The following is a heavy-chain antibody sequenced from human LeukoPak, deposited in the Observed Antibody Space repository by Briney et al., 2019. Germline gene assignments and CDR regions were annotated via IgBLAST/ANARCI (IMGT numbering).Heavy chain of an antibody. D-gene: IGHD2-15*01. J-gene: IGHJ5*02. CDR3: ARACCRHSHWFDP. V-gene: IGHV4-39*01. CDR1: GGSISSSSYY. Sequence: PSETLSLTCTVSGGSISSSSYYWGWIRQPPGKGLEWIGSIYYSGSTYYNPSLKSRVTISVDTSKNQFSLKLSSVTAADTAVYYCARACCRHSHWFDPWGQGTLVTVSS. CDR2: IYYSGST.